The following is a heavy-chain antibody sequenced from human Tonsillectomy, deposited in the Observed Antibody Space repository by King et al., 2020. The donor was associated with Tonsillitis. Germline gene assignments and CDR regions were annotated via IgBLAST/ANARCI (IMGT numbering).Heavy chain of an antibody. Sequence: VQLVESGGGLVQPGGSLRLSCEASGFTFSNYWMSWVRQAPGMGLEWVSNIKQDGSDKFYVESVKGRFTISRDNAKSSLYLQMNSLRAEDTAVYYCTRDLDASNYYDSSTWGQGTLVTVSS. CDR2: IKQDGSDK. CDR3: TRDLDASNYYDSST. V-gene: IGHV3-7*01. CDR1: GFTFSNYW. D-gene: IGHD3-22*01. J-gene: IGHJ4*02.